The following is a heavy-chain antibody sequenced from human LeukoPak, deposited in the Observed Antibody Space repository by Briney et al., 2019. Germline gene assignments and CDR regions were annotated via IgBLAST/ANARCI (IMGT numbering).Heavy chain of an antibody. CDR3: ARDRGSGTLNNWFDP. J-gene: IGHJ5*02. V-gene: IGHV4-30-4*07. CDR1: GGSISSGSYS. CDR2: IYYSGST. D-gene: IGHD3-10*01. Sequence: PSQTLSLTCTVSGGSISSGSYSWSWLRQPPGKGLEWIGYIYYSGSTYYNPSLKSRVTISVDTSKNQFSLKLSSETAADTAVYYCARDRGSGTLNNWFDPWGQGALVTVSS.